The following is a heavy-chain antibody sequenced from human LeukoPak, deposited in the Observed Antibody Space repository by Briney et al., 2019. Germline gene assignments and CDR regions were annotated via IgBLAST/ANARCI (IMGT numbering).Heavy chain of an antibody. CDR1: GYSISSGYY. CDR2: IFQRGYS. V-gene: IGHV4-38-2*01. Sequence: PSETLSLTCAVSGYSISSGYYWGWIRQPPGKGLQGIGSIFQRGYSYYNPSLKSRVTLSVDTSRNQFSLKLSSVTAADTAVYYCAGDKETTGNGRPNWFDPWGQGTLVTVSS. J-gene: IGHJ5*02. D-gene: IGHD1-1*01. CDR3: AGDKETTGNGRPNWFDP.